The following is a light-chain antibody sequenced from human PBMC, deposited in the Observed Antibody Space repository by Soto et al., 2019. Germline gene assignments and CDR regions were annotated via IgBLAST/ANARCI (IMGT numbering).Light chain of an antibody. V-gene: IGKV1-5*03. CDR3: QQYNSYPYS. J-gene: IGKJ2*01. CDR1: QSISSW. Sequence: DIQMTQSPSTLSASVGDRVTITCRASQSISSWLAWYQQKPGKAPKLLIYKASSLESGVPSRISGSGSGTAFTLTISSLQPDDFATYYCQQYNSYPYSFGQGTKLEIK. CDR2: KAS.